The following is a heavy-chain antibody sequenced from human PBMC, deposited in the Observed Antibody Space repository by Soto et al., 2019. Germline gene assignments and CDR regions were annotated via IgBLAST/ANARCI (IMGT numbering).Heavy chain of an antibody. V-gene: IGHV3-30-3*01. CDR1: WGTISNYG. CDR3: ARDFSAQLRYFDWSGNF. J-gene: IGHJ4*02. D-gene: IGHD3-9*01. Sequence: PGVSLRLSCTVFWGTISNYGRHWVSKAQGKGLEWVAVISYDGSNKYYADSVKGRFTISRDNSKNTLYLQMNSLRAEDTAVYYCARDFSAQLRYFDWSGNFWGQGTLVTVSS. CDR2: ISYDGSNK.